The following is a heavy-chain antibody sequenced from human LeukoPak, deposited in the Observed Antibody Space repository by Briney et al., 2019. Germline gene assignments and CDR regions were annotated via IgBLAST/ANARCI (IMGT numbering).Heavy chain of an antibody. D-gene: IGHD5-24*01. CDR3: AKVGERRDGYSYFDY. CDR2: ICYDGNNK. V-gene: IGHV3-33*06. CDR1: GFTFSSYG. Sequence: GRSLRLSCAASGFTFSSYGMHWVRQAPGKGLEWVAVICYDGNNKYYADSVKGRFTISRDNSKNTLYLQMNSLRAEDTAVYYCAKVGERRDGYSYFDYWGQGTLVTDSS. J-gene: IGHJ4*02.